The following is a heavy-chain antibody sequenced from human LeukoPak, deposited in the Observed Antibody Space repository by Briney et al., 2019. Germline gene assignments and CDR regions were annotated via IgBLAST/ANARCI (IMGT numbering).Heavy chain of an antibody. Sequence: PGGSLRLSCAASGFTFDEFAMHWVRQTTGKGLEWVSAIGTADDTFYPDSVKGRFTISRDDAKNSLYLQMRNLRVGDTAVYYCARSGYYHYYGLDVWGQGTTVTVSS. CDR2: IGTADDT. CDR3: ARSGYYHYYGLDV. D-gene: IGHD6-13*01. V-gene: IGHV3-13*04. J-gene: IGHJ6*02. CDR1: GFTFDEFA.